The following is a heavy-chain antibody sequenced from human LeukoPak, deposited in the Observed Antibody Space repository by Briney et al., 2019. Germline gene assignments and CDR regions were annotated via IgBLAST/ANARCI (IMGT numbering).Heavy chain of an antibody. CDR3: ARVESYVWGGPSFDY. J-gene: IGHJ4*02. CDR2: ISAYNGNT. D-gene: IGHD3-16*01. Sequence: ASVKVSCKASGYTFTSYGISWVRQAPGQGLEWMGWISAYNGNTNYAQKLQGRVTMTTDTSTSTAYMELRSLRSDDTAVYYCARVESYVWGGPSFDYWGQGTLVTVSS. CDR1: GYTFTSYG. V-gene: IGHV1-18*01.